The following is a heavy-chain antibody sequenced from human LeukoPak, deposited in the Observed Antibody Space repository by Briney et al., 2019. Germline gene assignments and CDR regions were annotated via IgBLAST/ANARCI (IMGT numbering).Heavy chain of an antibody. CDR3: AKDRRAVTPLNWFDP. V-gene: IGHV3-23*01. Sequence: GGSLRLSCAASGFTFSSYAMSWVRQAPGKGLVWVSAISGSGGSTYYADSVKGRFTISRDNSKNTLYLQMNSLRAEDTAVYYCAKDRRAVTPLNWFDPWGQGTLVTVSS. CDR1: GFTFSSYA. J-gene: IGHJ5*02. D-gene: IGHD4-17*01. CDR2: ISGSGGST.